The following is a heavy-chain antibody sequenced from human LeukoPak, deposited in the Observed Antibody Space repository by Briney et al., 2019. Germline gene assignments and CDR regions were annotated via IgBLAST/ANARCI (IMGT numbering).Heavy chain of an antibody. Sequence: GRSLRLSCAASGFTFSSYAMHWVRQAPGKGLEWVAVISYDGSNKYYADSVKGRFTISRDNSKNTLYLQMNSLRAEDTAVYYCARGLRLGELSPFDYWGQGTLVTVSS. D-gene: IGHD3-16*02. CDR2: ISYDGSNK. CDR3: ARGLRLGELSPFDY. V-gene: IGHV3-30-3*01. J-gene: IGHJ4*02. CDR1: GFTFSSYA.